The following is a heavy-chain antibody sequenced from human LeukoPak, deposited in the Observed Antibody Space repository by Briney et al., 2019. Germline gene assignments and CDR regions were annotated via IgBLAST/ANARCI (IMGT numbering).Heavy chain of an antibody. J-gene: IGHJ5*02. V-gene: IGHV1-69*05. CDR3: ARAVAAHNWFDP. D-gene: IGHD6-19*01. CDR1: GGTFTSYA. CDR2: IIPIFGTA. Sequence: ASVKVSCKASGGTFTSYAISWVRQAPGQGLEWMGGIIPIFGTANYAQKFQGRVTITTDESTSTAYMELSSLRSEDTAVYYGARAVAAHNWFDPWGQGTLVTVSS.